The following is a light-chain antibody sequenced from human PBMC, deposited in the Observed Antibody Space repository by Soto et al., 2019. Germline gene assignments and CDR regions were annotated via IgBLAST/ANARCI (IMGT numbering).Light chain of an antibody. V-gene: IGKV1-5*01. CDR3: QQYNSCT. CDR1: QSISSW. Sequence: DIQMTQSPSTLSASVGDRVTITCRASQSISSWLAWYQQKPGKAPKLLIYDASSLESGVPSRFGGSGSGTEFTLTISSLQPDDFATYYCQQYNSCTFGQGTKLEIK. CDR2: DAS. J-gene: IGKJ2*01.